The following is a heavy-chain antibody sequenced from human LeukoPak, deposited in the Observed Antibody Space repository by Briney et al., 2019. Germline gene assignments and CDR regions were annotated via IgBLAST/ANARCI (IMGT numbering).Heavy chain of an antibody. D-gene: IGHD4-17*01. V-gene: IGHV1-69*05. Sequence: PEASVKVSCKASGYTFTSYGISWVRQAPGQGLEWLGGIMPLFGTAGYAQKFQGRVTITKDGSTRTVYLELTGLTSDDTAVYYCARDVHGDYGSGWFDPWGQGTLVSVSS. J-gene: IGHJ5*02. CDR1: GYTFTSYG. CDR2: IMPLFGTA. CDR3: ARDVHGDYGSGWFDP.